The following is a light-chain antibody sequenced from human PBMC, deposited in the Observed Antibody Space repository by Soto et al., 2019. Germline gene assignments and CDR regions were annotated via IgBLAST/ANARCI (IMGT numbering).Light chain of an antibody. CDR3: SSYTSSSAYV. Sequence: QSVLTQTASVSGSPGQSITISFTGTRSDVSGYNHVSWYQQHPGKAPKLMIYEVSNRPSGVSNRFSYSKSGNTASLTIYGRQAEDEADYYCSSYTSSSAYVFGNGTKVTVL. CDR1: RSDVSGYNH. J-gene: IGLJ1*01. V-gene: IGLV2-14*01. CDR2: EVS.